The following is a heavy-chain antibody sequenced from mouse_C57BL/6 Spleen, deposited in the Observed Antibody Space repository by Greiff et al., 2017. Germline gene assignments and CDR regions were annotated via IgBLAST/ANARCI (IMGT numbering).Heavy chain of an antibody. D-gene: IGHD1-1*01. CDR1: GFSFTSYA. Sequence: QVQLKESGPGLVAPSPSLSITCTVSGFSFTSYAISWVRQPPGKGLEWLGVIWPGGGTNYNSAHKSRLSISKDNSKSQVFLRMNSLQTDDTARYYCARNDIHYYGSSLHAMGYWGQGTSVTVSS. CDR2: IWPGGGT. J-gene: IGHJ4*01. V-gene: IGHV2-9-1*01. CDR3: ARNDIHYYGSSLHAMGY.